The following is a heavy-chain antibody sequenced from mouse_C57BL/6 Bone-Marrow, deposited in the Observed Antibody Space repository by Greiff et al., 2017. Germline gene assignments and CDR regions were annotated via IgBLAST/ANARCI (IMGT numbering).Heavy chain of an antibody. CDR3: ARADNFDY. V-gene: IGHV1-26*01. Sequence: VQLQQSGPELVKPGASVKISCTASGYTFTDYYMNWVKQSPGQSLEWIGDINPNNGGTSYNQKFKGKATLTVDKSSSTAYMELRSLTSEDAAVYYCARADNFDYWGQGTTLTVSS. J-gene: IGHJ2*01. CDR1: GYTFTDYY. CDR2: INPNNGGT.